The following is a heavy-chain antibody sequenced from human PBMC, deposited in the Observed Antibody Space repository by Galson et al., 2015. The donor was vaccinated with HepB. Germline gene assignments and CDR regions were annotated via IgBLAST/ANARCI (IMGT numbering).Heavy chain of an antibody. V-gene: IGHV1-18*01. CDR2: ISAYNGNT. Sequence: SVKVSCKASGYTFTNNAIHWVRQAPGQRLEWTGWISAYNGNTNYAQKLQGRVTMTTDTSTSTAYMELRSLRSDDTAVYYCARAAHTSSIAALGYYWGQGTLVTVSS. J-gene: IGHJ4*02. CDR1: GYTFTNNA. CDR3: ARAAHTSSIAALGYY. D-gene: IGHD6-6*01.